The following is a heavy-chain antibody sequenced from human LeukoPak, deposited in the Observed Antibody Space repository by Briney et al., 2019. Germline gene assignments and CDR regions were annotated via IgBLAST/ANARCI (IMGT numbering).Heavy chain of an antibody. CDR2: IIPIFGTA. Sequence: GASVKVSCKASGGTFSSYAISWVRQAPGQGLEWMGRIIPIFGTANYAQKFQGRVTITTDESTSTAYMELSSLRSEDTAVYYCACTVSLKYCSSTSCYIPRPGPSGYSYGDYYYMDVWGKGTTVTVSS. CDR1: GGTFSSYA. CDR3: ACTVSLKYCSSTSCYIPRPGPSGYSYGDYYYMDV. D-gene: IGHD2-2*02. J-gene: IGHJ6*03. V-gene: IGHV1-69*05.